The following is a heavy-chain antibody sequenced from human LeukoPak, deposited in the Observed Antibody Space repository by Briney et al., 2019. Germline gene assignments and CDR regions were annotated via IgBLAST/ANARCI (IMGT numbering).Heavy chain of an antibody. CDR3: ARDVCSSTSCYSNL. CDR2: ISSSSSIK. CDR1: GFTFSSDS. J-gene: IGHJ4*02. V-gene: IGHV3-48*02. Sequence: GGSLRLSCAASGFTFSSDSMNWVRQTPGKGLEWVSYISSSSSIKQCADSVKGRFTISRDNAKNSLYLQMNSLRDEDTAIYYCARDVCSSTSCYSNLWGQGTLVTVSS. D-gene: IGHD2-2*02.